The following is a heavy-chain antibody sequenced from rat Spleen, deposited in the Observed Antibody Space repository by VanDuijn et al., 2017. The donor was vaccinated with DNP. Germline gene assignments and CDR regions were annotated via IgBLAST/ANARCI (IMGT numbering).Heavy chain of an antibody. V-gene: IGHV5S13*01. CDR2: ITYTDVA. D-gene: IGHD4-3*01. J-gene: IGHJ2*01. CDR1: GFTFNHYD. CDR3: IRWNSGHFDY. Sequence: EVQLVESGGGLVQPGRSLKVSCAVSGFTFNHYDMAWVRQAPTKGLDWVASITYTDVAYYRDSVKGRFTISRDNAKNTLYLQMDSLRSEDMATYYCIRWNSGHFDYWGQGVMVTVSS.